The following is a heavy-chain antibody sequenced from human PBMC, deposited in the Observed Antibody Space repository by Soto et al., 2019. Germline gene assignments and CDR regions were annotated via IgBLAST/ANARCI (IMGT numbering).Heavy chain of an antibody. V-gene: IGHV4-34*01. CDR3: AREGKLQLRSNYFGN. CDR2: INHSGST. J-gene: IGHJ4*02. Sequence: SETLSLTCAIYGGSFSGYYWSWIRQPPGKGLERIGEINHSGSTNYNPSLKSRVTISVDTSKNQFSLKLSSVTAADTAVYYCAREGKLQLRSNYFGNWGQGTLVTVSS. CDR1: GGSFSGYY. D-gene: IGHD1-7*01.